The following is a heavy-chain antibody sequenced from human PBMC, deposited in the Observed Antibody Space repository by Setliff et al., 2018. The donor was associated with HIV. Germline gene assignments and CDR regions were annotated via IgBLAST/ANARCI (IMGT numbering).Heavy chain of an antibody. J-gene: IGHJ4*02. CDR3: TRGKSMPTLVT. V-gene: IGHV4-59*11. CDR1: GFSISSQY. Sequence: SETLSLTCAVSGFSISSQYWSWIRQPPGKGLEWIGFVYYSVNYNYNPSLKSRVSISVDTSKNQVSLRLTSVTAADTAVYYCTRGKSMPTLVTWGLGTLVTVSS. D-gene: IGHD4-4*01. CDR2: VYYSVNY.